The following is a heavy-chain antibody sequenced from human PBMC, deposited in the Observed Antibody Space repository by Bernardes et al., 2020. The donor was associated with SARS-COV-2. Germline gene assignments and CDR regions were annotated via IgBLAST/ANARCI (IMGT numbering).Heavy chain of an antibody. J-gene: IGHJ4*02. V-gene: IGHV3-23*01. Sequence: GGSLRLSCAASGFTFSSYAMSWVRQAPGKGLEWVSAISGSGGSTYYADSVKGRFTISRDNSKNTLYLQMNSLRAEDTAVYYCAKVRMITFGGVIAFDYWGQGTLVTVSS. CDR2: ISGSGGST. CDR1: GFTFSSYA. D-gene: IGHD3-16*02. CDR3: AKVRMITFGGVIAFDY.